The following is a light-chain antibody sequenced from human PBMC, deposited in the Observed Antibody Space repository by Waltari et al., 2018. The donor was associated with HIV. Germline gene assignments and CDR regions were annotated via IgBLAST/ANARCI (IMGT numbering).Light chain of an antibody. CDR2: RNN. Sequence: QAGLTQPPSVSNGLRQTVTLTSTGSSANVGDHGVAWLQQHQGHPPKPLSHRNNSRPSGISDRCSASRSGNTGSLPVTGLQPEDDADYYCSAWDSSLSGWVFGGGTRLTVL. CDR1: SANVGDHG. J-gene: IGLJ3*02. CDR3: SAWDSSLSGWV. V-gene: IGLV10-54*04.